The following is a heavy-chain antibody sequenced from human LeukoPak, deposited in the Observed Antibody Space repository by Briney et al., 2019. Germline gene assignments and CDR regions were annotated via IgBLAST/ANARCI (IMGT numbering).Heavy chain of an antibody. CDR3: ARSQGDKGIYFYYGMDE. Sequence: GGSLRLSCAASGFPFSTYGMNWVRQAPGRGLEWMAVIWSDGGNKFYADSVKGRFTISRDNSRNTLYLQMNGLRAEDAAVYYCARSQGDKGIYFYYGMDEWGQGTTVAVSS. V-gene: IGHV3-33*01. CDR2: IWSDGGNK. D-gene: IGHD1-26*01. J-gene: IGHJ6*02. CDR1: GFPFSTYG.